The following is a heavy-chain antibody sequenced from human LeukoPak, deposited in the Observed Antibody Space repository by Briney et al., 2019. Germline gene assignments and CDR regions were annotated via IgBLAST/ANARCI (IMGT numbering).Heavy chain of an antibody. D-gene: IGHD6-13*01. CDR1: LYSFTSYW. CDR3: AKQYSSSWYGLDY. V-gene: IGHV5-51*01. Sequence: GESLKISCNGSLYSFTSYWIGWVRQMPGKGLEWMGIIYPGDSDTRYSPSFQGQVTISADKSISTAYLQWSSLKASDTAMYYCAKQYSSSWYGLDYWGQGTLVTVSS. CDR2: IYPGDSDT. J-gene: IGHJ4*02.